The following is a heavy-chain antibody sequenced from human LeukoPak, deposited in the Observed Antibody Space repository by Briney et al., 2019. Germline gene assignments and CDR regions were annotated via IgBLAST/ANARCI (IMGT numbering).Heavy chain of an antibody. CDR2: IYPGDSDT. CDR1: GYSFTSYW. J-gene: IGHJ5*02. CDR3: ARRLPGLAAGGNWFDP. Sequence: GESLKISCNGSGYSFTSYWIGWVRQMPGKGLEWMGIIYPGDSDTRYSPSFQGQVTTYADKSISTAYLQWSSLKASDTAMYYCARRLPGLAAGGNWFDPWGQGTLVTVSS. D-gene: IGHD3/OR15-3a*01. V-gene: IGHV5-51*01.